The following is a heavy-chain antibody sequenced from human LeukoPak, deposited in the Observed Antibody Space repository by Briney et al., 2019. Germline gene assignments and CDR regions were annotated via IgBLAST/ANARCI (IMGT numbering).Heavy chain of an antibody. D-gene: IGHD4-17*01. CDR1: GFTFSRYS. Sequence: GGSLRLSCAASGFTFSRYSMNWVRQAPGKGLEWVSLIYSGGGTYYADSVKGRFTISRDNSRNTLSLQMNSLRVDDTAVYYCARGFRSVTTWGYFDYWGQGALVTVSS. J-gene: IGHJ4*02. V-gene: IGHV3-66*01. CDR3: ARGFRSVTTWGYFDY. CDR2: IYSGGGT.